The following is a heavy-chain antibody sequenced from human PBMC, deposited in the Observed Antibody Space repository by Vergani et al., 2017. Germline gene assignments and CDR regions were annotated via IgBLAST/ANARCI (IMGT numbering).Heavy chain of an antibody. CDR3: AKDGRENSDYGYFDD. J-gene: IGHJ4*02. CDR1: GFSFRGHG. D-gene: IGHD4-17*01. V-gene: IGHV3-30*18. Sequence: QVHLVESGGGVVQPGRSLTLSCVASGFSFRGHGMHWVRQAPGKGLEWVAFIGYDGRIKYNVDSVKGRFTISRDTSKKTLSLQMRSLRADDTAVYYCAKDGRENSDYGYFDDWVQGTLVTVS. CDR2: IGYDGRIK.